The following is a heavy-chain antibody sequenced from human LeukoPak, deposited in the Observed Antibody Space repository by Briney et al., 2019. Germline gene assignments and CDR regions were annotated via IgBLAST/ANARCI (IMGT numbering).Heavy chain of an antibody. CDR1: GFTFSSYS. D-gene: IGHD3-10*01. J-gene: IGHJ5*02. V-gene: IGHV3-21*01. Sequence: GGSLRLSCAASGFTFSSYSMNWVRQAPGKGLEWVSSISSSSSYIYYADPVKGRFTISRDNAKNSLYLQMNSLRAEDTAVYYCARDGAGFGSSFDPWGQGTLVTVSS. CDR2: ISSSSSYI. CDR3: ARDGAGFGSSFDP.